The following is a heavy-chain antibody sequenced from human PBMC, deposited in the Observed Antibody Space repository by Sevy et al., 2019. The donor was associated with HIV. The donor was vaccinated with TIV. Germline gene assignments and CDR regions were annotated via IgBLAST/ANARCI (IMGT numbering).Heavy chain of an antibody. Sequence: ASVKVSCKVSGYIFTELSMHWVRQAPGKGLEWMGGFDPEDGETIDAQKFQGRVTMTEDTSTDTAYMDLSSLRSEDTAVYYCATDSVLLKGRYYDSSGYYLHYWGQGTLVTVSS. D-gene: IGHD3-22*01. CDR2: FDPEDGET. J-gene: IGHJ4*02. CDR1: GYIFTELS. CDR3: ATDSVLLKGRYYDSSGYYLHY. V-gene: IGHV1-24*01.